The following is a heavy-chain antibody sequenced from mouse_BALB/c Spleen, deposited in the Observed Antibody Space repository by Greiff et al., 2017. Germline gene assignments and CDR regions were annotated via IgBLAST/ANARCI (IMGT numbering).Heavy chain of an antibody. D-gene: IGHD1-1*01. V-gene: IGHV3-8*02. Sequence: DVQLQESGPSLVKPSQTLSLTCSVTGDSITSDYWNWIRKFPGNKLEYMGYISYSGSTYYNPSLKSRISITRDTSKNQYYLQLNSVTTEDTATYYCARYYYGTWYFDVWGAGTTVTVSS. J-gene: IGHJ1*01. CDR2: ISYSGST. CDR1: GDSITSDY. CDR3: ARYYYGTWYFDV.